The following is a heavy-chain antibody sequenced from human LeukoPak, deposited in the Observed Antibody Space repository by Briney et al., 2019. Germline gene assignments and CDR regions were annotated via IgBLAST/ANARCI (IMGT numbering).Heavy chain of an antibody. CDR3: AKGYYYDNSGESYFDY. J-gene: IGHJ4*02. D-gene: IGHD3-22*01. CDR1: GFTFSSYG. CDR2: MSGSGART. Sequence: GGSLRLSCAASGFTFSSYGMNWVRQAPGKGLEWVSLMSGSGARTYYADSVKGRFTISRDNSKNTLYLHMNSLRAEDTAVYYCAKGYYYDNSGESYFDYWGQGTLVTVSS. V-gene: IGHV3-23*01.